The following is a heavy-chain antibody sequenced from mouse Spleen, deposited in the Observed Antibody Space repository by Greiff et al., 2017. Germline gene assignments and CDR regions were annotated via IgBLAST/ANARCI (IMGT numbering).Heavy chain of an antibody. CDR2: ISYDGSN. D-gene: IGHD1-1*01. V-gene: IGHV3-6*01. J-gene: IGHJ3*01. CDR3: ASGSSYPFAY. CDR1: GYSITSGYY. Sequence: EVKLQESGPGLVKPSQSLSLTCSVTGYSITSGYYWNWIRQFPGNKLEWMGYISYDGSNNYNPSLKNRISITRDTSKNQFFLKLNSVTTEDTATYYCASGSSYPFAYWGQGTLVTVSA.